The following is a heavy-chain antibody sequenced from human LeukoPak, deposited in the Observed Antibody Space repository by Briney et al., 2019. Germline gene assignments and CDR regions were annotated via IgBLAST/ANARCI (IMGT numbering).Heavy chain of an antibody. V-gene: IGHV5-51*01. CDR1: GYSFTSYW. J-gene: IGHJ2*01. D-gene: IGHD3-10*01. CDR2: IYPGDSDT. CDR3: ARLRGLRQGYWYFDL. Sequence: GESLKISCKGSGYSFTSYWIGWVRQMPGKGLEWMGIIYPGDSDTRYSPSFQGQVTISADKSISTAYLQWSSLKASDTAMYYCARLRGLRQGYWYFDLWGRGTLVTVSS.